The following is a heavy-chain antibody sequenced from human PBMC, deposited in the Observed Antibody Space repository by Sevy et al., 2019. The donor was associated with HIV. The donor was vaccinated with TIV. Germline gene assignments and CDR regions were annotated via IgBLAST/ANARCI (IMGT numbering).Heavy chain of an antibody. CDR2: ISSSSSTI. CDR1: GFTFSSYS. V-gene: IGHV3-48*02. D-gene: IGHD3-16*02. CDR3: AGDPYYDYVWGSYRHDAFDI. Sequence: GGSLRLSCAASGFTFSSYSMNWVRQAPGKGLEWVSYISSSSSTIYYADSVKGRFTISRDNAKNSLYLQMNSLRDEDTAVYYCAGDPYYDYVWGSYRHDAFDIWGQGTMVTVSS. J-gene: IGHJ3*02.